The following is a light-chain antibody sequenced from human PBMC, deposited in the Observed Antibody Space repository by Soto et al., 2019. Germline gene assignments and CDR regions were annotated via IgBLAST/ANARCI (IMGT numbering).Light chain of an antibody. V-gene: IGKV1-33*01. J-gene: IGKJ3*01. CDR1: QDISNY. CDR2: DAS. Sequence: DIQMTQSPSSLSASVGDRVTITCQASQDISNYLNWYQQKPGKAPKLLIYDASNLETGVPSRFSGSGSGTAFTFTISSLQPEDIATYYCQQYANLPPFTFGPGTKVDSK. CDR3: QQYANLPPFT.